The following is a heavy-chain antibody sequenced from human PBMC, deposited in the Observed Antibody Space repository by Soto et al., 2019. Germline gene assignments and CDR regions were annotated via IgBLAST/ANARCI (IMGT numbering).Heavy chain of an antibody. CDR1: GFAFSTYA. CDR3: AKVAKRAAADHYDCYKYGLGV. CDR2: ISGSGGSS. D-gene: IGHD6-13*01. Sequence: GGSLRLSCAVSGFAFSTYAMTWVRQAPGKGLEWVSVISGSGGSSYYADSVKGRFTISRDNSKNTLFLQMNGLRAEDTAVYYWAKVAKRAAADHYDCYKYGLGVWGQGTTVTVSS. V-gene: IGHV3-23*01. J-gene: IGHJ6*02.